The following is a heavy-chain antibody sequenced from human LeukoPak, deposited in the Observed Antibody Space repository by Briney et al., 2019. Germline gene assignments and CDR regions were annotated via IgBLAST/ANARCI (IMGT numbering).Heavy chain of an antibody. D-gene: IGHD2-21*01. V-gene: IGHV1-46*01. Sequence: ASVKVSCKASGYTFSSYYMHWVRQAPGQGLEWMGIINPSGGSTTYAQKFQGRVTKTRDTSTSTVYMELSSLRSEDTAVYFCARSTRVIPEDYWGQGTLVTVSS. J-gene: IGHJ4*02. CDR1: GYTFSSYY. CDR2: INPSGGST. CDR3: ARSTRVIPEDY.